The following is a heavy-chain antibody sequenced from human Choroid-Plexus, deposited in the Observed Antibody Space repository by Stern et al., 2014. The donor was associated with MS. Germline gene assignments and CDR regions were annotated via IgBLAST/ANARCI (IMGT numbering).Heavy chain of an antibody. Sequence: QDQLVQSGAEVKKPGASLKVSCKTSGYTFTSDDINWVRQASGQGLEWMGWKNPDSGDTGYAQKFQGKLTITRDTSISTAYMELTTLRSEDTAVYYCTKAWDSWGQGTLVIVSS. V-gene: IGHV1-8*01. CDR2: KNPDSGDT. J-gene: IGHJ4*02. CDR1: GYTFTSDD. CDR3: TKAWDS.